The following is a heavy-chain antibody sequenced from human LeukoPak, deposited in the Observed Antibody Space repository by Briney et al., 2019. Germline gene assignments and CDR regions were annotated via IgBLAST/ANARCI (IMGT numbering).Heavy chain of an antibody. CDR3: ARDQQWLTYYFDY. CDR2: ISAYNGNT. D-gene: IGHD6-19*01. J-gene: IGHJ4*02. V-gene: IGHV1-18*01. CDR1: GGTFSSYA. Sequence: ASVKVSCKASGGTFSSYAISWVRQAPGQGLEWMGWISAYNGNTNYASTSTAYMELRSLRSDDTAVYYCARDQQWLTYYFDYWGQGTLVTVSS.